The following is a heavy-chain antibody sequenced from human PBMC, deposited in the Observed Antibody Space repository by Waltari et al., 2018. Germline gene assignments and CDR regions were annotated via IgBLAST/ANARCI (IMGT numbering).Heavy chain of an antibody. CDR2: IENEGNNK. J-gene: IGHJ5*02. CDR1: GFTFCSYA. D-gene: IGHD3-16*02. CDR3: ARAYTPRNTFSRVDP. V-gene: IGHV3-30-3*01. Sequence: QVQLVESGGGVVQPGRSRRLSCAASGFTFCSYAMLWVRRAPGKGRGGVAVIENEGNNKTYTDSDEGRITNARDKNKRTINLQMNSQSAVVLQVYYRARAYTPRNTFSRVDPWGQGSPFTVSS.